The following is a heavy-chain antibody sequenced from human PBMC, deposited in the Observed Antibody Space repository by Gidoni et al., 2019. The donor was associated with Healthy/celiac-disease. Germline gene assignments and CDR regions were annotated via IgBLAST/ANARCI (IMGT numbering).Heavy chain of an antibody. CDR3: ARGRGYSPQPNY. V-gene: IGHV4-59*01. CDR2: LYYRGST. Sequence: QVQLQESGPGLVKPSETLSLTCTVSGGSISSYYWSWLRQPPGKGLEWIGYLYYRGSTNYNPSLKSRVTISVDTSKNQFSLKLSSVTAADTAVYYCARGRGYSPQPNYWGQGTLVTVSS. J-gene: IGHJ4*02. CDR1: GGSISSYY. D-gene: IGHD2-2*03.